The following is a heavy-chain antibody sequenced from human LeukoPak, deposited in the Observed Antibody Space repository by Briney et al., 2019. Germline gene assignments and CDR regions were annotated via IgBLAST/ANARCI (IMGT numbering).Heavy chain of an antibody. CDR1: GFTFSSYG. Sequence: GGSLRLSCAASGFTFSSYGMHWVRQAPGKGLEWVAFIRYDGSNKYYADSVKGRFTISRDNSKNTLYLQMNSLRAEDTAVYYCAKDLGPLYCDYVPFDYWGQGTLVTVSS. J-gene: IGHJ4*02. CDR3: AKDLGPLYCDYVPFDY. CDR2: IRYDGSNK. V-gene: IGHV3-30*02. D-gene: IGHD4-17*01.